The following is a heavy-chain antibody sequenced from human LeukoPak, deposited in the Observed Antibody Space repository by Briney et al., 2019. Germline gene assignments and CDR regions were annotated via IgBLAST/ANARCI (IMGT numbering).Heavy chain of an antibody. CDR1: GFTFSSYG. D-gene: IGHD4-17*01. V-gene: IGHV3-30*03. Sequence: GGSLRLSCAASGFTFSSYGMHWVRQAPGKGLEGVAVISYDGSNKYYADSVKGRFTISRDNSKNTLYLQMNSLRAEDTAVYYCASGVTTVTCDYWGQGTLVTVSS. CDR2: ISYDGSNK. CDR3: ASGVTTVTCDY. J-gene: IGHJ4*02.